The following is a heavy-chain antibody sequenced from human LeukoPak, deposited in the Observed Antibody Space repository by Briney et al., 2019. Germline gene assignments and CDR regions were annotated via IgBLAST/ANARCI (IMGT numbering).Heavy chain of an antibody. CDR2: IYPDDSDT. J-gene: IGHJ4*02. Sequence: GESLKISCKGSGYIFTNYWIAWVRQMPGKGLEWMGIIYPDDSDTRYSPSFQGQVTISVDKSISTAYLQWRSLKASDTAIYYCARPITGAGTDLGYWGQGTLVTVSS. CDR3: ARPITGAGTDLGY. D-gene: IGHD6-13*01. CDR1: GYIFTNYW. V-gene: IGHV5-51*01.